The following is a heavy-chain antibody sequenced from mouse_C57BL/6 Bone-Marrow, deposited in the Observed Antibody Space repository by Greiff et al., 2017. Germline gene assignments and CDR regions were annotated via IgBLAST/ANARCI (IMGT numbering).Heavy chain of an antibody. D-gene: IGHD1-1*01. CDR1: GYTFTSYW. J-gene: IGHJ2*01. CDR3: ARWITTVVATRYYFDY. V-gene: IGHV1-64*01. Sequence: QVQLQQPGAELVKPGASVKLSCKASGYTFTSYWMHWVKQRPGQGLEWIGMIHPNSGSTNYNEKFKSKATLTVDKSSSTAYMQRSSLTSEDSAVYYCARWITTVVATRYYFDYWGQGTTRTVSS. CDR2: IHPNSGST.